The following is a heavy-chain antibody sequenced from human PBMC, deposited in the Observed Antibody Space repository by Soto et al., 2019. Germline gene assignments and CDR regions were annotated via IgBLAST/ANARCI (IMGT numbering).Heavy chain of an antibody. D-gene: IGHD3-10*01. CDR3: ARRSNYYYYGMDV. J-gene: IGHJ6*02. V-gene: IGHV5-51*01. CDR1: GYSFTSHW. Sequence: GESLKISCKGSGYSFTSHWIGWVRQMPGKGLEWMGIIYPGDSDTRYSPSFQGQVTISADKSISTAYLQWSSLKASDTAMYYCARRSNYYYYGMDVWGQGTTVTVSS. CDR2: IYPGDSDT.